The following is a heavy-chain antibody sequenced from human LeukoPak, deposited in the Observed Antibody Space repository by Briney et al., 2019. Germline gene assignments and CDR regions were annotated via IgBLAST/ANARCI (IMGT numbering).Heavy chain of an antibody. CDR3: ARSGSSGWSGYGMDV. D-gene: IGHD6-19*01. CDR2: ISAYNGNT. J-gene: IGHJ6*02. CDR1: GYTFTSYG. Sequence: ASVTVSCKASGYTFTSYGISWVRQAPGQGLEWMGWISAYNGNTNYAQKLQGRVTMTTDTSTSTAYMELRSLRSDDTAVYYCARSGSSGWSGYGMDVWGQGTTVTVSS. V-gene: IGHV1-18*01.